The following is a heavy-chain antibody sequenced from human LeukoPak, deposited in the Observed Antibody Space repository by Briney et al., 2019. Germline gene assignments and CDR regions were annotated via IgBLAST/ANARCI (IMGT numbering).Heavy chain of an antibody. CDR3: AKARSSYYSYYGLDV. CDR2: LTNSGGKT. D-gene: IGHD1-26*01. CDR1: GFIFSDHA. Sequence: GGSLRLSCGASGFIFSDHAMSWVRQAPGKGLEWVSGLTNSGGKTYYADSVKGRFTISRDNSKNTLYLQMNSLRAEDTAVYYCAKARSSYYSYYGLDVWGQGTTVTVSS. V-gene: IGHV3-23*01. J-gene: IGHJ6*02.